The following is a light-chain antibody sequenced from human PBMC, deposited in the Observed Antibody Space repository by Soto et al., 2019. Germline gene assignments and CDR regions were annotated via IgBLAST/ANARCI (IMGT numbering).Light chain of an antibody. CDR2: DTS. Sequence: EVVMTQSPASLSASPGERVTLSCRASQNIRSSLAWYQQRPGQAPRLLIYDTSTRATGVPARFSGSGSGTEFSLTISSLQSEDFAVYYCQQYDNWPPCTFGQGTKLEVK. CDR3: QQYDNWPPCT. CDR1: QNIRSS. V-gene: IGKV3-15*01. J-gene: IGKJ2*02.